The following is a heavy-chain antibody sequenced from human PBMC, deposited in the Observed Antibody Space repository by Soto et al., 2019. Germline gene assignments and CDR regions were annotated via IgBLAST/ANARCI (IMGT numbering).Heavy chain of an antibody. V-gene: IGHV3-7*01. CDR3: AKNNLYCSSTNCFVFDY. Sequence: EVQVVESGGGLVQPGGSLRLSCAASGFIFSNYWMSWVRQAPGKGLEWVANIKQDGSEKHYVDSVKGRVTISRDNADNSLYRQINSLRAEDTAVYYCAKNNLYCSSTNCFVFDYWGQGTLVTVSS. CDR2: IKQDGSEK. CDR1: GFIFSNYW. J-gene: IGHJ4*02. D-gene: IGHD2-2*01.